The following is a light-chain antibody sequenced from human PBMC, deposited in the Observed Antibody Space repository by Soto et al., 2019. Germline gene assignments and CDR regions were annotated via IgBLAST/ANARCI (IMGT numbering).Light chain of an antibody. Sequence: EIVLTQSPGTLSLSPGERATLSCRAIQSVSSNYLAWFQQTPGQAPRLLIYGASSRAAGIPDRFSGSGSGTDFTLTISRLEPEDFAVYYCHQYGSSPTWTFGQGTKVDIK. CDR3: HQYGSSPTWT. J-gene: IGKJ1*01. V-gene: IGKV3-20*01. CDR1: QSVSSNY. CDR2: GAS.